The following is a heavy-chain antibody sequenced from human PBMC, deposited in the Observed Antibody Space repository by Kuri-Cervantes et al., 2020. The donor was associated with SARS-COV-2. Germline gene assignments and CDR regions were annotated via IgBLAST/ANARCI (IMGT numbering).Heavy chain of an antibody. CDR2: IIPIFGTA. CDR1: GGTFSSYA. J-gene: IGHJ4*02. CDR3: YCAPKEGLDS. V-gene: IGHV1-69*13. Sequence: SVKVSCKASGGTFSSYAMSWVRQAPGQGLEWMGGIIPIFGTANYAQKFQGRVTITADESTSTAYMELSSLRSEDTAVYYCYCAPKEGLDSWGQGTLVTVSS. D-gene: IGHD2-21*01.